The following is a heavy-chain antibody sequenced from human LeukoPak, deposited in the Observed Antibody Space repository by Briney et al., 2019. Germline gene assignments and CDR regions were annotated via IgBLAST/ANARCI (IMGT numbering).Heavy chain of an antibody. CDR3: AKAPPYSGSYYGWFDP. CDR2: ISRNSNNK. Sequence: GGSLRLSCAASGFTFSSYAMSWVRQAPGKGLEWVSGISRNSNNKAYVDSVKGRFTTSRDNAKNSLYLQMNSLRAEDTALYYCAKAPPYSGSYYGWFDPWGQGTLVTVSS. D-gene: IGHD1-26*01. V-gene: IGHV3-9*01. CDR1: GFTFSSYA. J-gene: IGHJ5*02.